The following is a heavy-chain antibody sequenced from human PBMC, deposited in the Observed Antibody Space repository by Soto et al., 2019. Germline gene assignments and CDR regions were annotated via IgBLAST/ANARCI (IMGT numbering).Heavy chain of an antibody. CDR2: IIPIFGTA. CDR1: GGTFSSYA. J-gene: IGHJ4*02. Sequence: QVQLVQSGAEVKKPGSSVKVSCKASGGTFSSYAISWVRQAPGQGLEWMGGIIPIFGTANYAQKFQGRVTITADESTSTAYMELSSLRSEDTAVYYCARDRRIVLVPAAMSRSEFDYWGQGTLVTVSS. V-gene: IGHV1-69*12. D-gene: IGHD2-2*01. CDR3: ARDRRIVLVPAAMSRSEFDY.